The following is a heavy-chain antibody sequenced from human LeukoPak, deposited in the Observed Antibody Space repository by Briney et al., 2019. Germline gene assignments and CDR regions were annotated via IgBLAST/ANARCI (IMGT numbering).Heavy chain of an antibody. J-gene: IGHJ4*02. CDR1: GFTFSSYS. Sequence: GGSLRLSCAASGFTFSSYSMNWVRQAPGKGLEWVSSISSSSSYIYYADSVKGRFTISRDNAKNSLYLQMNSLRAEDTAVYYCARDGEGYYGSGSYIDYWGQGTLVTVSS. V-gene: IGHV3-21*01. CDR2: ISSSSSYI. CDR3: ARDGEGYYGSGSYIDY. D-gene: IGHD3-10*01.